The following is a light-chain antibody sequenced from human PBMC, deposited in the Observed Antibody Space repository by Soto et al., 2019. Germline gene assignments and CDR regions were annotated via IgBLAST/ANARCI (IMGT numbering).Light chain of an antibody. CDR3: SSYAGSYTHV. V-gene: IGLV2-11*01. J-gene: IGLJ1*01. Sequence: QSALTQPRSVSGSPGQSVTISCTGTSSDVGGYNYVSWYQQHPGKAPKLIIYDVSKRPSGVTGRFSGSKSGNTASLTISGHQAEDEADYYCSSYAGSYTHVFGAGTKVTVL. CDR2: DVS. CDR1: SSDVGGYNY.